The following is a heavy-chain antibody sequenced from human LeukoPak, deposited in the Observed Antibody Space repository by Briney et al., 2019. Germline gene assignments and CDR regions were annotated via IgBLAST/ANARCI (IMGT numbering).Heavy chain of an antibody. D-gene: IGHD2-2*01. CDR2: IIPILGIA. V-gene: IGHV1-69*04. Sequence: SVKVSCKASGGTFNSYAISWVRQAPGQGLEWMGRIIPILGIANYAQKFQGRVTITADKSTSTAYMELSSLRSEDTAVYYCVRNLYCSSTSCYLDYWGQGTLVTVSS. J-gene: IGHJ4*02. CDR3: VRNLYCSSTSCYLDY. CDR1: GGTFNSYA.